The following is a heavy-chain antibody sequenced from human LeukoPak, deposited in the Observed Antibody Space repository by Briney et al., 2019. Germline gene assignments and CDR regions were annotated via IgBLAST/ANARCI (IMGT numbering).Heavy chain of an antibody. J-gene: IGHJ4*02. Sequence: GGSLRLSCAASGFTFSSYSMNWVRQAPGKGLEWVSYISSSGGSTYYADSVKGRFTISRDNSKDTLYLQMNSLRAEDTAVYYCAKSPGSRSYPHYFDYWGQGTLVTVSS. CDR2: ISSSGGST. CDR1: GFTFSSYS. D-gene: IGHD3-10*01. V-gene: IGHV3-23*01. CDR3: AKSPGSRSYPHYFDY.